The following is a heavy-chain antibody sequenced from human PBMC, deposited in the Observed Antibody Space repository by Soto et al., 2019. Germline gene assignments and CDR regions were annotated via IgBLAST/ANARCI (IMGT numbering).Heavy chain of an antibody. CDR3: ARSSSLTYFER. D-gene: IGHD3-9*01. J-gene: IGHJ4*02. Sequence: EVQLVESGGGLVQPGGSLRLSCAPSGFADTNDYMTWVRQAPGKGLEWVSLIYRGGSTYYADFVKGRFTISRDNSENTLFLQMNSLRVDDTAVYYCARSSSLTYFERWGQRTLVTVSS. CDR2: IYRGGST. V-gene: IGHV3-66*01. CDR1: GFADTNDY.